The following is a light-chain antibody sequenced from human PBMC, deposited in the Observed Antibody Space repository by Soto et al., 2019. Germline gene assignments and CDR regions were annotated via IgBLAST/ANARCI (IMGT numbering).Light chain of an antibody. CDR3: AAWDDSLSGLYV. V-gene: IGLV1-47*01. CDR1: SSDVGYSNY. Sequence: QSALTQPASVSGSPGQSITISCTGTSSDVGYSNYVSWYQQLPGTAPKLVIYRNNQRPSGVPDRFSGSKSGTSASLAIRGLRSEDEADYYCAAWDDSLSGLYVFGTGTKLTVL. J-gene: IGLJ1*01. CDR2: RNN.